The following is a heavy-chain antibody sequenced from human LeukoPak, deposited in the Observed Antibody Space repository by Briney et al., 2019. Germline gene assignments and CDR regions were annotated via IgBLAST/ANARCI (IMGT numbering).Heavy chain of an antibody. Sequence: GGSLRLSCAASGFTFSSYWMSWVRQAPGKGLEWVSGISWNSGSIGYADPVKGRFTISRDNAKNSLYLQMNSLRAEDTALYYCAKDIVGLLWFGELNYWGQGTLVTVSS. V-gene: IGHV3-9*01. D-gene: IGHD3-10*01. CDR2: ISWNSGSI. CDR1: GFTFSSYW. CDR3: AKDIVGLLWFGELNY. J-gene: IGHJ4*02.